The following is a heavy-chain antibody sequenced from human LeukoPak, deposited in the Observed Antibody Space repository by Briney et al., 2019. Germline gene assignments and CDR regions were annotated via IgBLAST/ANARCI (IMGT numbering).Heavy chain of an antibody. D-gene: IGHD6-19*01. V-gene: IGHV3-30*02. Sequence: PGGSLRLSCAASGFTFSNFGMHWVRQAPGEGLEWVTFIRYDGSDKYYADSVKGRFTISRDKSKNTLYLQMNSLKPEDTAVYYCAKDRRILPISVADHDSYYLDFWGQGTLVTVSS. CDR3: AKDRRILPISVADHDSYYLDF. CDR2: IRYDGSDK. J-gene: IGHJ4*02. CDR1: GFTFSNFG.